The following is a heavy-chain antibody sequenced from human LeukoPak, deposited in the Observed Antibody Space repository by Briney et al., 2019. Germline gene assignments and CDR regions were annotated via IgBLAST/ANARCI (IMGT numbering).Heavy chain of an antibody. CDR1: GGSISSYY. CDR2: IYYSGST. CDR3: ARRAGALLWFGELSIWFDP. Sequence: SETLSLTCTVSGGSISSYYWVWIRQPPGKGLEWIGSIYYSGSTYYNPSLKSRVTISVDTSKNQFSLKLTSVTAADTAVYYCARRAGALLWFGELSIWFDPWGQGTLITVSS. D-gene: IGHD3-10*01. J-gene: IGHJ5*02. V-gene: IGHV4-39*01.